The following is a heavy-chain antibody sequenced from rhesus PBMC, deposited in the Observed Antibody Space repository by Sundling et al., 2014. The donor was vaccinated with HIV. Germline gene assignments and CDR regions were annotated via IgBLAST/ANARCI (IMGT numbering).Heavy chain of an antibody. CDR1: NYSISRGYY. J-gene: IGHJ3*01. CDR2: ISGGSGDT. CDR3: ASEVTANEALDF. V-gene: IGHV4-99*02. Sequence: QVQLQESGPGLVKPSETLSLTCTVSNYSISRGYYWGWIRQPPGKGLEYIGYISGGSGDTNYNPSLKSRVTISTDTSKNHFSLKLSSVTAADTAMYYCASEVTANEALDFWGQGLRVTVSS. D-gene: IGHD4-17*01.